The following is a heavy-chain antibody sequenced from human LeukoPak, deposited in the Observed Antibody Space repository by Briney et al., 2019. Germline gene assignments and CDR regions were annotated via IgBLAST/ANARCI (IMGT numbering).Heavy chain of an antibody. J-gene: IGHJ4*02. D-gene: IGHD6-13*01. CDR1: DGSFCGYY. CDR3: ARDLDGSWRREVDY. Sequence: SETLSLTCAVYDGSFCGYYWSWIRQPPGKGLEWIGEINHSGSTNYNPSLKSRVTISVDTSKNQFSLKLSSVTAADTAVYYSARDLDGSWRREVDYWGQGTLVTVSS. V-gene: IGHV4-34*01. CDR2: INHSGST.